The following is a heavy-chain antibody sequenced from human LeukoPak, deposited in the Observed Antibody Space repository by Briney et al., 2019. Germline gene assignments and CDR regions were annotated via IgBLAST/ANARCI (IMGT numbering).Heavy chain of an antibody. CDR2: VYHTGST. CDR1: GGSISSQY. CDR3: AKLFGDSSGYPQKYYFDY. J-gene: IGHJ4*02. D-gene: IGHD3-22*01. V-gene: IGHV4-59*08. Sequence: SETLSLTCTVSGGSISSQYWNWIRLPPGKGLEWIAHVYHTGSTSYNPSLKSRVTISVDTSKNQFSLKLSSVTAADTSWYYCAKLFGDSSGYPQKYYFDYWGQGTLVTVSS.